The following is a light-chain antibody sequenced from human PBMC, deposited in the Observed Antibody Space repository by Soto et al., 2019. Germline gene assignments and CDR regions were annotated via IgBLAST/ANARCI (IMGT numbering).Light chain of an antibody. CDR3: QSYDSSLSAV. V-gene: IGLV1-40*01. J-gene: IGLJ1*01. CDR2: GNS. Sequence: QSVLTQPPSVSGAPGQRVTISCTGSSSNIGAGYDVHWYQQLPGTAPKVLIYGNSNRPSGVPDRFSGSKSGTSASLAITGLQTEDEADYYCQSYDSSLSAVFGTGTKVTVL. CDR1: SSNIGAGYD.